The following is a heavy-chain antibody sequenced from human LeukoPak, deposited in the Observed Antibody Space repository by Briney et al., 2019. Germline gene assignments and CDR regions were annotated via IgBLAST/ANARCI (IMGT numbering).Heavy chain of an antibody. CDR1: GFTFSSYA. V-gene: IGHV3-23*01. Sequence: PGGSLRLSCAASGFTFSSYAMSWVRQAPGKGLEWVSAISGSGGSTYYADSVEGRFTISRDNSKNTLYLQMNSLRAEDTAVYYCAKNLLGQKQKNDYGDWTFDYWGQGTLVTVSS. CDR2: ISGSGGST. J-gene: IGHJ4*02. D-gene: IGHD4-17*01. CDR3: AKNLLGQKQKNDYGDWTFDY.